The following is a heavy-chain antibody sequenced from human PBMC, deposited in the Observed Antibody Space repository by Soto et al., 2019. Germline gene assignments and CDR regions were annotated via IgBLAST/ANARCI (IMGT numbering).Heavy chain of an antibody. Sequence: SETLSLTCPVSGASISGFWWSRIRKSAGKGLERIGRIYATGTTDYNPSLKSRVTISVDTSKNQFSLKLSSVTAADTAVYYCARESRELRFSAWPLGAFDSWGQGTTVTVSS. CDR2: IYATGTT. CDR1: GASISGFW. J-gene: IGHJ3*02. D-gene: IGHD3-3*01. CDR3: ARESRELRFSAWPLGAFDS. V-gene: IGHV4-4*07.